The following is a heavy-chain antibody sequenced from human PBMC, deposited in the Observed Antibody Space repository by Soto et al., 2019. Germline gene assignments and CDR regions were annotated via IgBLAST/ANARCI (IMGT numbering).Heavy chain of an antibody. Sequence: EVQLLESGGGLVQPGGSLDPSCPPSGFTFTTYAWSWVRQAPGKGLEWVSAISGSGGSTYYADSVKGRFTISRDNSKNTLYLQMNSLRAEDTAVYYCANGYYWGQGTPGHRLL. CDR3: ANGYY. CDR1: GFTFTTYA. CDR2: ISGSGGST. J-gene: IGHJ4*02. V-gene: IGHV3-23*01.